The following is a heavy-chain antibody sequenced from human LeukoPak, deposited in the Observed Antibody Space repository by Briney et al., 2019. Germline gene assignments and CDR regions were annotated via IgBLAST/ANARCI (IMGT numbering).Heavy chain of an antibody. CDR2: ISGSGGST. J-gene: IGHJ4*02. CDR1: GFTFSSYV. D-gene: IGHD4-17*01. V-gene: IGHV3-23*01. Sequence: PGGSLRLSCAASGFTFSSYVMSWVRQAPGKGLEWVSAISGSGGSTYYADSVKGRFTISRDNSKNTLYLQMNSLRAEDTAVYYCAKSPRGFYGDSLDYWGQGTLVTVSS. CDR3: AKSPRGFYGDSLDY.